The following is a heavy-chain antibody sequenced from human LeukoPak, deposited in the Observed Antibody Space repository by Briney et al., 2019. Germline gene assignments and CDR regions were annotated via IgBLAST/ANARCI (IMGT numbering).Heavy chain of an antibody. Sequence: GSLRLSCAASGFTFSNAWMSWVRQAPGKGLEWVGRIKSKTDGGTTDYAAPVKGRFTISRDNSKNTLFLQMNNLRVEDMAVLYCAKDWNWAIDYWGQGTLVTVSS. CDR1: GFTFSNAW. V-gene: IGHV3-15*01. CDR2: IKSKTDGGTT. CDR3: AKDWNWAIDY. J-gene: IGHJ4*02. D-gene: IGHD1-7*01.